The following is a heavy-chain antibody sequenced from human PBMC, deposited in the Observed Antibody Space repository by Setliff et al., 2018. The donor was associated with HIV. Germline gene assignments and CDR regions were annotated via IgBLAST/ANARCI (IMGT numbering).Heavy chain of an antibody. Sequence: ASVKVSCKTSGDTLSSYAISWVRQAPGQGLEWMGGMNPNSGNTGYAQNMQGRVTMTTDTSTTTAYMELRSLRSDDTAVYYCATITVAGTGALDIWGQGTMVTVSS. J-gene: IGHJ3*02. CDR2: MNPNSGNT. CDR1: GDTLSSYA. V-gene: IGHV1-18*01. D-gene: IGHD6-19*01. CDR3: ATITVAGTGALDI.